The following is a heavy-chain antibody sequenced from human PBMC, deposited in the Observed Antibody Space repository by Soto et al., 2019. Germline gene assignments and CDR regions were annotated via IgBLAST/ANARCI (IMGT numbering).Heavy chain of an antibody. Sequence: SETLSLTCNVSGGSISNFRLSWIRQPPGKGLEWIGYIYYSGNYYNPSLTSRVSMSLDKSKNQFSLHLKSVTAADTALYFCALGGYNYGRPFDFWGQGTRVTVST. V-gene: IGHV4-59*01. CDR3: ALGGYNYGRPFDF. CDR1: GGSISNFR. CDR2: IYYSGN. D-gene: IGHD5-18*01. J-gene: IGHJ4*02.